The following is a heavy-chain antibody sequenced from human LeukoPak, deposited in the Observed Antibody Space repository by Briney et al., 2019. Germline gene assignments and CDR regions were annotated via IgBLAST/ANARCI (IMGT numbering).Heavy chain of an antibody. Sequence: GGSLRLSCAASVWQFAMSWARQGPEKGLEWVATSPSGSATYYADSVKGRFTISRDNSQTTLYLQMNSLSDEDTALYHCTRDKSASSPREWFDPWGQGIVVTVSS. CDR3: TRDKSASSPREWFDP. CDR2: TSPSGSAT. CDR1: VWQFA. V-gene: IGHV3-23*01. J-gene: IGHJ5*02. D-gene: IGHD6-6*01.